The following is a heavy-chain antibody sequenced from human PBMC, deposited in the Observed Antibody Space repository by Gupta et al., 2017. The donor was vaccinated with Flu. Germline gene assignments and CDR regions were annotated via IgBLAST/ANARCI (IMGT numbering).Heavy chain of an antibody. CDR3: TRDGSRAFDY. J-gene: IGHJ4*02. CDR2: IRSKAYGGTT. CDR1: GFTFGDYA. Sequence: EVQLVESGGGLVQPGRSLRLTCTASGFTFGDYAMSWVRQAPGKGLEWVGFIRSKAYGGTTEYAASVKGRFTISRDDSKSIAYLQMNSLKTEDTAVYYCTRDGSRAFDYWGQGTLVTVSS. D-gene: IGHD3-10*01. V-gene: IGHV3-49*04.